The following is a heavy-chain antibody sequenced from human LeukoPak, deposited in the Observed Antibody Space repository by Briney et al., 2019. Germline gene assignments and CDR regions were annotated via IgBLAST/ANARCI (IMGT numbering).Heavy chain of an antibody. CDR1: GGTFSSYA. CDR3: ARESTTGSWFDP. V-gene: IGHV1-69*04. J-gene: IGHJ5*02. CDR2: IIPILGIA. D-gene: IGHD5/OR15-5a*01. Sequence: ASVKVSCKASGGTFSSYAISWVRQAPGQGLEWMGRIIPILGIANYAQKFQGRVTITADKSTCTAYMELSSLRSEDTAVYYCARESTTGSWFDPWGQGTLVTVSS.